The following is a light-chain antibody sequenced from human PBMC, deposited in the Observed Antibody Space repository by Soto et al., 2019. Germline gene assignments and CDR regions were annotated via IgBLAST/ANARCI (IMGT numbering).Light chain of an antibody. J-gene: IGKJ4*01. CDR3: QQYNKWPLT. CDR2: GAS. V-gene: IGKV3-15*01. Sequence: EIVMTQSPATLSVSPGERATLSCRASQSVSSNLAWYQHKPGQAPRLLIYGASTRATGIPARFSGSGSGTEGTLTISSLQSEDFAVYYCQQYNKWPLTFGGGTKVEIK. CDR1: QSVSSN.